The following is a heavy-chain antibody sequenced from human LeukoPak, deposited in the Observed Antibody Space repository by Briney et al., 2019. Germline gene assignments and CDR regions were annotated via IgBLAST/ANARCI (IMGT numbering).Heavy chain of an antibody. Sequence: GESLKISCKGSGYSFSTYWIGWVRQTPGKGLEWMGNIYPGDSDTRYSPSFQGQVTISADKSISTTYLQWSSLKASDTAMYYCAIAAAGTWRFDPWGQGTLVTVSS. V-gene: IGHV5-51*01. CDR2: IYPGDSDT. CDR3: AIAAAGTWRFDP. CDR1: GYSFSTYW. D-gene: IGHD6-13*01. J-gene: IGHJ5*02.